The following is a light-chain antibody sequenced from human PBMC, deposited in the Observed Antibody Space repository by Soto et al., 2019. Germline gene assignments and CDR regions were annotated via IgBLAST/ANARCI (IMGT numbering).Light chain of an antibody. Sequence: QSALTQPPSASGSPGQSVTISCTGTSSDVGGYNYVSWYQQHPGKAPKLMIYGVSRRPSGVPGRFSGSKPGNTASLTVSGLQAEDEADYYCSSYAGSNNYVFGTGTKVTVL. CDR2: GVS. CDR1: SSDVGGYNY. V-gene: IGLV2-8*01. CDR3: SSYAGSNNYV. J-gene: IGLJ1*01.